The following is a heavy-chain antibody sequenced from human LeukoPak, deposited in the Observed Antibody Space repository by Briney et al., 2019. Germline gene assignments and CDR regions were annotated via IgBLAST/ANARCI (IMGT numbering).Heavy chain of an antibody. D-gene: IGHD2-2*01. V-gene: IGHV4-38-2*02. CDR2: IYHSGST. Sequence: SETLSLTCTVSGYSINSGYYWGWIRQPPGKGLEWIGSIYHSGSTYHNPSLKSRVTISVDTSKNQFSLKLTSMTAADTAVYYCARDNFSRTSWGYYYYMDVWGKGTTVTVSS. CDR1: GYSINSGYY. CDR3: ARDNFSRTSWGYYYYMDV. J-gene: IGHJ6*03.